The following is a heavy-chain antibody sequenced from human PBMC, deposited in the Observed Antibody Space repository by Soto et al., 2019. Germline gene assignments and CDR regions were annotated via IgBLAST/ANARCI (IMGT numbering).Heavy chain of an antibody. D-gene: IGHD4-4*01. Sequence: GGSLRLSCAASGFTFSSYGMNWVRQAPGKGLEWVAMIYYDGGKKYYADSVKGRFTISRDNSKNTLYLQMNSLRAEDTAVYYCARDKYSNSVYYYGMDVWGQGTTVTVS. CDR3: ARDKYSNSVYYYGMDV. CDR2: IYYDGGKK. CDR1: GFTFSSYG. V-gene: IGHV3-33*01. J-gene: IGHJ6*02.